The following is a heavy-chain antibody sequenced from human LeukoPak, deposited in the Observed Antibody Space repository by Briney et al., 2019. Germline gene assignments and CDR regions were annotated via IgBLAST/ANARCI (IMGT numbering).Heavy chain of an antibody. V-gene: IGHV3-23*01. Sequence: GGSLRLSCAASGFTFSSYAMSWVRQAPGKGLEWVSAISGSGGSTYYADSVEGRFTISRDNSKNTLYLQMNSLRAEDTAVYYCASRGRESFGELYSDWGQGTLVTVSS. J-gene: IGHJ4*02. CDR1: GFTFSSYA. D-gene: IGHD3-10*01. CDR3: ASRGRESFGELYSD. CDR2: ISGSGGST.